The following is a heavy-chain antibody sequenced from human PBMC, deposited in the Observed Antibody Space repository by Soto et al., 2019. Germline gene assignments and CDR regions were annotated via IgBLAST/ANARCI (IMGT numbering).Heavy chain of an antibody. V-gene: IGHV4-30-2*01. CDR3: ARAHYGDYGYGMDV. Sequence: TLSLTCAVSGGSISSGGYSWTWIRQPPGKGLEWIGYIYGSGTTYYNPSLKSRVTISVDRSKNQFSLKLSSVTAADTAVYYCARAHYGDYGYGMDVWGQGTTVTVSS. D-gene: IGHD4-17*01. J-gene: IGHJ6*02. CDR2: IYGSGTT. CDR1: GGSISSGGYS.